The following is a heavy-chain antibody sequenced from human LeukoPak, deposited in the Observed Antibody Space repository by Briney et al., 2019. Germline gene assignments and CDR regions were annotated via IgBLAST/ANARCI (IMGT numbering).Heavy chain of an antibody. Sequence: PGGSLRLSCAASGFTFSRYSMTWVRQAPGKGLEWISFISSSRSTTYYADSVKGRCTISRDNGKNSMYLQMHSLRAEDTAVYYCARGGGSGWYLDYWGQGTLVTVSS. CDR2: ISSSRSTT. CDR1: GFTFSRYS. CDR3: ARGGGSGWYLDY. D-gene: IGHD6-19*01. J-gene: IGHJ4*02. V-gene: IGHV3-48*01.